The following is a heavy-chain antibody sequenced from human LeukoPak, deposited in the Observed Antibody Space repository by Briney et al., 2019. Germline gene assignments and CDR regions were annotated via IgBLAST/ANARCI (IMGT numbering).Heavy chain of an antibody. J-gene: IGHJ4*02. CDR3: ARDNQGGAYYDFWSGEDY. D-gene: IGHD3-3*01. CDR1: GYTFTSYG. V-gene: IGHV1-18*01. Sequence: ASVKVSCKASGYTFTSYGISWVRQAPGQGLEWMGWISAYNGNTNYAQKLQGRVTMTRDTSTSTVYMELSSLRSEDTAVYYCARDNQGGAYYDFWSGEDYWGQGTLVTVSS. CDR2: ISAYNGNT.